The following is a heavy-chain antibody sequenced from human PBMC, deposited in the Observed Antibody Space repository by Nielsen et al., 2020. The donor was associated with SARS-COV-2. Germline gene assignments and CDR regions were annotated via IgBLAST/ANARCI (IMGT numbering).Heavy chain of an antibody. CDR1: GFTFSSYG. CDR3: AGDGGGGYDIREGLDY. Sequence: GESLKISCAASGFTFSSYGMHWVRQAPGKGLEWVAVIWYDGSNKYYADSVKGRFTISRDNSRNTLYLQMNSLRAEDTAIYYCAGDGGGGYDIREGLDYWGQGTQVTVFS. J-gene: IGHJ4*02. D-gene: IGHD3-22*01. V-gene: IGHV3-33*01. CDR2: IWYDGSNK.